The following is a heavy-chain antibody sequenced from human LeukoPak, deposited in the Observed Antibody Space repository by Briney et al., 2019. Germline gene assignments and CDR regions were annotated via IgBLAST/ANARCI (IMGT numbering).Heavy chain of an antibody. CDR1: GGSINYYY. CDR2: IYTSGST. D-gene: IGHD6-6*01. CDR3: ARGPWEQVVLFDC. Sequence: SETLSLTCTVSGGSINYYYWSWIRQPAGKGLEWIGRIYTSGSTNYNPSLKSRVTMSVDTSKNQFTLKLSSVTAADTALYYCARGPWEQVVLFDCWGQGTLVTVSS. V-gene: IGHV4-4*07. J-gene: IGHJ4*02.